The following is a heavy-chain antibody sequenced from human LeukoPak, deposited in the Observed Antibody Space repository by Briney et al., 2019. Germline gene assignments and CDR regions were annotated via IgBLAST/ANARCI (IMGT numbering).Heavy chain of an antibody. Sequence: GGSLRLSCAASGFTFSSYSMNWVRQAPGKGLEWVAVISYDGSTKYYTNSVKGRFTISRDSSKNTLYLQMSSLRAEDTAVYYCAKRGVVTTGHYFDYWGQGTLVTVSS. CDR3: AKRGVVTTGHYFDY. D-gene: IGHD3-3*01. J-gene: IGHJ4*02. CDR2: ISYDGSTK. V-gene: IGHV3-30*18. CDR1: GFTFSSYS.